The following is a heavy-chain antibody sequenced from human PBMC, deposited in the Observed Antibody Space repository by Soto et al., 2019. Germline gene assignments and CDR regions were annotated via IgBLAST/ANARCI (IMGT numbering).Heavy chain of an antibody. D-gene: IGHD6-19*01. CDR3: ESAYSSGWYGAFHH. J-gene: IGHJ4*02. CDR2: VYYTGST. Sequence: SGTLSLTCTVSGGSITSSTYYWGWIRQPPGKGLEWIGSVYYTGSTYYKPSLKSRVTISVDTSKNKFSLKLTSVTAADTAVYYCESAYSSGWYGAFHHWGQGTLVTVSA. CDR1: GGSITSSTYY. V-gene: IGHV4-39*01.